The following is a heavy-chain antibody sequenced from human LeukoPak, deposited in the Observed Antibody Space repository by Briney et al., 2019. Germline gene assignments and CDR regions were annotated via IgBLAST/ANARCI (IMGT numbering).Heavy chain of an antibody. Sequence: SETLSLTCTVSGGSISSYYWSWIRQPPGKGLEWIGYIYYSGSTNYNPSLKSRVTISVDTSKNQFSLKLSSVTAADTAVYYCARELGELKTGYYYYYYMDVWGKGTTVTVSS. V-gene: IGHV4-59*01. CDR2: IYYSGST. D-gene: IGHD3-16*01. CDR1: GGSISSYY. CDR3: ARELGELKTGYYYYYYMDV. J-gene: IGHJ6*03.